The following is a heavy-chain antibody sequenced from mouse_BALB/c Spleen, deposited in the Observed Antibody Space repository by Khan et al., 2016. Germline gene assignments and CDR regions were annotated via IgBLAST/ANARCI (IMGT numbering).Heavy chain of an antibody. CDR2: ISYNGSN. V-gene: IGHV3-6*02. CDR3: ASETICRYDAVDY. Sequence: EVQLQESGPSLVKPSQSLSLTCSVTGYSITSDYFWNWIRQFPGNKLEWMGYISYNGSNNYNPSLKNRISITHYPSKNQFFLQLNSVTTEDTATYYRASETICRYDAVDYWGQGTPRTVSA. CDR1: GYSITSDYF. J-gene: IGHJ2*01. D-gene: IGHD2-14*01.